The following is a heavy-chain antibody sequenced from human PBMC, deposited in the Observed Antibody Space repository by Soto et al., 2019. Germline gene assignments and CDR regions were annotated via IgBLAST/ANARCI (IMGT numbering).Heavy chain of an antibody. J-gene: IGHJ5*02. CDR3: ARQLTDDSSGYYFEGIYTWFYP. V-gene: IGHV4-34*01. CDR1: GGSFSGYY. D-gene: IGHD3-22*01. CDR2: INHSGST. Sequence: SETLSLTCAVYGGSFSGYYWSWIRQPPGKGLEWIGEINHSGSTNYNPSLKSRVTISVDTSKNQFSLKLSSVTAADTAVYYCARQLTDDSSGYYFEGIYTWFYPWSQGPLVTVSS.